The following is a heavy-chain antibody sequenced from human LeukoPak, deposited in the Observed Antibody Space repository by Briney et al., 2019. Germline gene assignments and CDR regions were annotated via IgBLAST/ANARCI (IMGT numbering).Heavy chain of an antibody. CDR1: GFTVSSNY. J-gene: IGHJ5*02. V-gene: IGHV3-53*01. CDR3: ATARVVRSLGDLPHSNNWFDP. Sequence: PGGSLRLSCAASGFTVSSNYMTWVRQPPGKGLEWVSVSYLGGTIGYADSVKGRFTISRDNAKNSLYLQMNSLRAEDTAVYYCATARVVRSLGDLPHSNNWFDPWGQGTLVTVSS. D-gene: IGHD3-3*01. CDR2: SYLGGTI.